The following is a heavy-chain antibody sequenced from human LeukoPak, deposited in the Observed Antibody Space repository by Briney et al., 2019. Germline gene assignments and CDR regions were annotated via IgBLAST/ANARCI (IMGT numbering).Heavy chain of an antibody. J-gene: IGHJ3*02. D-gene: IGHD6-19*01. CDR3: ARDKGSGWYRDAFDI. CDR2: ISSSSSTI. Sequence: GGSLRFSCAASGFTFSSYSMNWVRQAPGKGLEWVSYISSSSSTIYYADSVKGRFTISRDNAKNSLYLQMNSLRDEDTAVYYCARDKGSGWYRDAFDIWGQGTMVTVSS. V-gene: IGHV3-48*02. CDR1: GFTFSSYS.